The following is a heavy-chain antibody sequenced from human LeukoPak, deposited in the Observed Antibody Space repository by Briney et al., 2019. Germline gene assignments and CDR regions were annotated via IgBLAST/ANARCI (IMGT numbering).Heavy chain of an antibody. V-gene: IGHV4-39*07. CDR3: ARTGYSSSWYRSYFDY. D-gene: IGHD6-13*01. Sequence: ETLSLTCTVSGGSISSSSYYWGWIRQPPGKGLEWIGSIYYSGSTYYNPSLKSRVTISVDTSKNQFSLKLSSVTAADTAVYYCARTGYSSSWYRSYFDYWGQGTLVTVSS. CDR2: IYYSGST. CDR1: GGSISSSSYY. J-gene: IGHJ4*02.